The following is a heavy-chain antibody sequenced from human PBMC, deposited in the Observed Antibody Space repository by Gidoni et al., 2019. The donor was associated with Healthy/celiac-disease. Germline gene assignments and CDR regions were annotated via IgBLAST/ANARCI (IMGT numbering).Heavy chain of an antibody. CDR3: ARESIGRVAAAGTAENYYYYYYMDV. J-gene: IGHJ6*03. Sequence: VQLQESGPGLVKPSQTLSLTCTVSGGSISSGSYYWSWIRQPAGKGLEWIGRIYTSGSTNYNPSLKSRVTISVDTSKNQFSLKLSSVTAADTAVYYCARESIGRVAAAGTAENYYYYYYMDVWGKGTTVTVSS. CDR2: IYTSGST. CDR1: GGSISSGSYY. D-gene: IGHD6-13*01. V-gene: IGHV4-61*02.